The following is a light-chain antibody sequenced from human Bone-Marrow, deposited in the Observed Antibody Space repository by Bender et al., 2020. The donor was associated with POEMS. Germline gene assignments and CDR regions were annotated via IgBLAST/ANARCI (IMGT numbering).Light chain of an antibody. Sequence: QSALTQPASVSGSPGQSITISCTGSSSDVGNYELVSWYQQHSGKAPKLMIYDVSKRPSGVPDRFSGSKFGNTASLTVSGLQAEDEADYYCSSYAGSNNWVFGGGTKLTVL. CDR1: SSDVGNYEL. J-gene: IGLJ3*02. V-gene: IGLV2-8*01. CDR3: SSYAGSNNWV. CDR2: DVS.